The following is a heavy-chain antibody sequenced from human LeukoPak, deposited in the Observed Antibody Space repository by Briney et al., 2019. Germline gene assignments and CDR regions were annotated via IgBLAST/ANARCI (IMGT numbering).Heavy chain of an antibody. CDR3: ATPADGYEAFDI. Sequence: SVKVSCKASGGTFSSYAISWVRQAPGQGLEWMGRIIPIFGTANYAQKFQGRVTITTDESTSTAYMELSSLRSEDTAVYYCATPADGYEAFDIWGQGTMVTVSS. V-gene: IGHV1-69*05. CDR2: IIPIFGTA. D-gene: IGHD5-24*01. CDR1: GGTFSSYA. J-gene: IGHJ3*02.